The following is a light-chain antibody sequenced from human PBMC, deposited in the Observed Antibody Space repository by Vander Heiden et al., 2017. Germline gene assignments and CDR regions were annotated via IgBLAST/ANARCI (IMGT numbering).Light chain of an antibody. CDR1: GSNIGAGYG. Sequence: QSVLTQPPSVSGAPGQMATISCTGSGSNIGAGYGVHWYQQLPGTAPKVLIYGGSDRPSGVPDRFSGSKSDASASLAITGLQAEDEADYYCQSYDNSLSASVIGGGTKLTVL. CDR2: GGS. CDR3: QSYDNSLSASV. J-gene: IGLJ2*01. V-gene: IGLV1-40*01.